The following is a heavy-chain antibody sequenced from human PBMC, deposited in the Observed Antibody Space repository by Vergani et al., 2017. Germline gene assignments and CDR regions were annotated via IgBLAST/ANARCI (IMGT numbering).Heavy chain of an antibody. CDR2: IKSDGSIT. Sequence: DVHLAESGGGFFQPGGSLRLSCSASGFSFNSYWMHWVRQVPGKGLLWVSRIKSDGSITAYADSVKGRFTISRDNAQNTLYLQMNSLRAEDTAVYYCARAASRYCSTTNCPRWFDPWGQGTLVTVSS. CDR1: GFSFNSYW. V-gene: IGHV3-74*03. CDR3: ARAASRYCSTTNCPRWFDP. D-gene: IGHD2-2*01. J-gene: IGHJ5*02.